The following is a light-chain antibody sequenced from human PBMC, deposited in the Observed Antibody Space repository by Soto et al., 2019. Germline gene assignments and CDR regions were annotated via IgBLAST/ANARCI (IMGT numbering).Light chain of an antibody. Sequence: DIQMTQSPSTLSASVGERVTIACRARQNISSWLAWYQQKPGKAPKLLIYKASTLESGVPSRFSGSGSGTEFSLTIISLQPDDFATYYCQQYNLYSTFGPGTKVDIK. CDR1: QNISSW. CDR3: QQYNLYST. CDR2: KAS. V-gene: IGKV1-5*03. J-gene: IGKJ3*01.